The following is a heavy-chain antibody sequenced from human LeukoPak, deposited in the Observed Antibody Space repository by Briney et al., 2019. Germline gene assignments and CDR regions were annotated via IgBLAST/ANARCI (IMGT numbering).Heavy chain of an antibody. D-gene: IGHD2-2*01. V-gene: IGHV1-8*01. J-gene: IGHJ4*02. CDR1: GYTFTSYD. CDR3: ARGCSSTSCHSLDFDY. Sequence: ASVKVSCKASGYTFTSYDINWVRQATGQGLELMGWMNPNSGDTGYAQKFQGRVTMTRNTSISTAYMELSSLRSEDPAVYYCARGCSSTSCHSLDFDYWGQGTLVTVSS. CDR2: MNPNSGDT.